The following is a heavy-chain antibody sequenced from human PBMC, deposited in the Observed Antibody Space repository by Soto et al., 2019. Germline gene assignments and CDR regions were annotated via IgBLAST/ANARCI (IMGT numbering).Heavy chain of an antibody. CDR2: ISAYNGNT. J-gene: IGHJ5*02. CDR1: GYTFTSYG. CDR3: ARDYYCSGGSCYSGWFDP. D-gene: IGHD2-15*01. V-gene: IGHV1-18*01. Sequence: QVQLVQSGAEVKKPGASVKVSCKASGYTFTSYGISWVRQAPGQGLEWMGWISAYNGNTNYAQKLQGRVTMTTDTATSTAYMELRSLRSDDTAVYYCARDYYCSGGSCYSGWFDPWGQGTLVTVSS.